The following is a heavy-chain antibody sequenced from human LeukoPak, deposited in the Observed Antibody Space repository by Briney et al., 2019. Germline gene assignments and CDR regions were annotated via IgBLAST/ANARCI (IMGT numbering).Heavy chain of an antibody. CDR1: GFTFSTYT. CDR3: ARTDSNIAARRIGFDS. V-gene: IGHV3-21*01. Sequence: PGGSLRLSCVASGFTFSTYTMVWVRQAPGKGLEWVSSISSSSSYIFNADSVKGRFSISRDNAKNSLFLQMNSLRAEDTAVYYCARTDSNIAARRIGFDSWGQGTLVTVSS. J-gene: IGHJ4*02. D-gene: IGHD6-6*01. CDR2: ISSSSSYI.